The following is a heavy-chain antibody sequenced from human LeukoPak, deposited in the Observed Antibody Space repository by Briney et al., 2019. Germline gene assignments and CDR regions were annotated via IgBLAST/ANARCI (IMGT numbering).Heavy chain of an antibody. CDR3: ARGPLWFGSTPYFDY. CDR2: INTNTGNP. V-gene: IGHV7-4-1*02. D-gene: IGHD3-10*01. CDR1: GYTFTSYS. Sequence: ASVKVSCKASGYTFTSYSMNWVRQAPGQGLEWMGWINTNTGNPTYAQGFTGRFVFSLDTSVSTAYLQISSLKAEDTAVYYCARGPLWFGSTPYFDYWGQGTLVTVSS. J-gene: IGHJ4*02.